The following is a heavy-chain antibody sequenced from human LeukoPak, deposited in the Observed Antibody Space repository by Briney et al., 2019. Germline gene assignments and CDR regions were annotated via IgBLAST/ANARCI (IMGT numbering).Heavy chain of an antibody. J-gene: IGHJ2*01. CDR3: ARETVVTDTNYWYFDL. CDR1: GDSISSSSYY. V-gene: IGHV4-39*02. CDR2: IFYSGST. Sequence: SETLSLTCSVSGDSISSSSYYWGWIRQPPGKGLEWIGSIFYSGSTYYNPSLKSRVTISVDTSNNQFSLKLSSVTAADTAVYYCARETVVTDTNYWYFDLWGRGTLVTVSS. D-gene: IGHD2-21*02.